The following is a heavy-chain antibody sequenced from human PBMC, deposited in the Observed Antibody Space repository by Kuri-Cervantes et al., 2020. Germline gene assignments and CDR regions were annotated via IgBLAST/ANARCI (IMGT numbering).Heavy chain of an antibody. CDR2: ISSSSSYI. CDR3: ARSQVGPHYYFDY. J-gene: IGHJ4*02. CDR1: GFTFSSYG. V-gene: IGHV3-21*01. Sequence: GGSLRLSCAASGFTFSSYGMHWVRQAPGKGLEWVSSISSSSSYIYYADSVKGRFTISRDNAKNSLYLQMGSLRADDMAVYYCARSQVGPHYYFDYWGQGTLVTVSS. D-gene: IGHD2-2*01.